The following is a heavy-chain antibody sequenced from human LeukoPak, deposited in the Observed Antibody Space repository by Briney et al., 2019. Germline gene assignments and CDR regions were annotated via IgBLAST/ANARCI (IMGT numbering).Heavy chain of an antibody. Sequence: GASVKVSCKASGGTFSSYAISWVRQAPGQGLEWMGRIIPILGIGNYAQKFQGRVTITADKSTSTAYMELSSLRSEDTAVYYCAREGAYSSSPAQAEYFQHWGQGTLVTVSS. V-gene: IGHV1-69*04. CDR2: IIPILGIG. CDR1: GGTFSSYA. CDR3: AREGAYSSSPAQAEYFQH. D-gene: IGHD6-13*01. J-gene: IGHJ1*01.